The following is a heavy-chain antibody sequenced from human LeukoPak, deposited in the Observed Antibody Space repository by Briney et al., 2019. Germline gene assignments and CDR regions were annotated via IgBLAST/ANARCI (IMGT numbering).Heavy chain of an antibody. D-gene: IGHD6-19*01. V-gene: IGHV4-28*03. CDR1: GYSISSTNW. Sequence: SDTLSLTCAVSGYSISSTNWWGWIRQPPGKGLEWTGYIYYSGSTYYNPSLKSRVTISVDTSKNQFSLKLSSVTAADTAVYYCARGLLGQWLAAPPDYWGQGTLVTVSS. J-gene: IGHJ4*02. CDR3: ARGLLGQWLAAPPDY. CDR2: IYYSGST.